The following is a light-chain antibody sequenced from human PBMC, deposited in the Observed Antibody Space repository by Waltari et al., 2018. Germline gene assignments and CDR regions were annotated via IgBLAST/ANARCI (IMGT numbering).Light chain of an antibody. Sequence: SSELTQDPAVSVALGQTVRITCPGDSLRSYYATWYQQKARQAPILVIYGQNNRPSGIPDRFSGSYAGRTASLTITGAQAEDEADYYCSSRDSCAHRHVFGTGTKVTVL. CDR3: SSRDSCAHRHV. CDR2: GQN. J-gene: IGLJ1*01. CDR1: SLRSYY. V-gene: IGLV3-19*01.